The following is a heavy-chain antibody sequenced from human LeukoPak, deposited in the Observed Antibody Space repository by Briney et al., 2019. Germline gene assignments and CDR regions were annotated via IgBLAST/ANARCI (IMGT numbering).Heavy chain of an antibody. Sequence: GGSLRLSCAASGFAFNDYYMSWIRQAPGKGLEWVSYISSSSSAIYYADSVKGRFTISRDNAKNSLYPQMNSLRAEDTAVYYCARNTEGVRGHPWGQGTLVTVSS. D-gene: IGHD3-10*01. V-gene: IGHV3-11*01. CDR3: ARNTEGVRGHP. CDR1: GFAFNDYY. CDR2: ISSSSSAI. J-gene: IGHJ5*02.